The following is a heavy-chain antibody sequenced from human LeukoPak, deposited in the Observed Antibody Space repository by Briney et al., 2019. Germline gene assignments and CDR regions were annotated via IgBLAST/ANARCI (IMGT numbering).Heavy chain of an antibody. Sequence: SETLSLTCAVYGGSFSSYYWGWIRQPPGKGLEWIGSIYYSGSTYYNPSLKSRVTISVDTSKNQFSLKLSSVTAADTAVYYCARGYGDLGYWGQGTLVTVSS. CDR3: ARGYGDLGY. CDR2: IYYSGST. CDR1: GGSFSSYY. D-gene: IGHD4-17*01. V-gene: IGHV4-39*01. J-gene: IGHJ4*02.